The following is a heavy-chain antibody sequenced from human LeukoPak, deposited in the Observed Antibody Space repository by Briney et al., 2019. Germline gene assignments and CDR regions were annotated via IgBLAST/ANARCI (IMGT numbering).Heavy chain of an antibody. CDR3: ARGGAVAATSGYYFDY. J-gene: IGHJ4*02. CDR2: MNPNSGNT. CDR1: GYTFTSYD. Sequence: ASVKVSCKASGYTFTSYDINWVRQATGQGLEWMGWMNPNSGNTGYAQKFQGRVTMTRNTSISTAYMELSSLRSEDTAVYYCARGGAVAATSGYYFDYRGQGTLVTVSS. D-gene: IGHD6-19*01. V-gene: IGHV1-8*01.